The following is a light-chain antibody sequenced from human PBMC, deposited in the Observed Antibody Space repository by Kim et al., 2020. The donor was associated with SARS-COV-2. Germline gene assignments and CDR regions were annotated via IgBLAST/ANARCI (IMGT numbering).Light chain of an antibody. J-gene: IGLJ1*01. CDR1: SSDVCRYKY. CDR3: SSYASSRSYV. CDR2: DVS. Sequence: GQSITLSFTGTSSDVCRYKYVSWYQQHPGKAPKLMIYDVSERPSGVSNRFSGSKSGNTASLTISGLQAEDEANYYCSSYASSRSYVFGTGTKVTVL. V-gene: IGLV2-14*04.